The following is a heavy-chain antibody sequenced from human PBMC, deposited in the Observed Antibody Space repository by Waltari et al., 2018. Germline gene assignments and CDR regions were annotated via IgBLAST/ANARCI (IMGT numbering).Heavy chain of an antibody. Sequence: EVQLVESGGGLVQPGRSLRLSCAASGFTFYDYVMHWVRQAPGKGLEWVSGISWNSGSIGYADSVKGRFTISRDNAKNSLYLQMNSLRAEDTALYYCAKDIGTNYYYGMDVWGQGTTVTVSS. CDR2: ISWNSGSI. J-gene: IGHJ6*02. CDR3: AKDIGTNYYYGMDV. V-gene: IGHV3-9*01. CDR1: GFTFYDYV. D-gene: IGHD4-17*01.